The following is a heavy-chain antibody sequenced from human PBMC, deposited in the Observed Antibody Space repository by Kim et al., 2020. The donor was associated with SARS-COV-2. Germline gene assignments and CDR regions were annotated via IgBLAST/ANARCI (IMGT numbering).Heavy chain of an antibody. CDR3: ARDLDWILFDY. J-gene: IGHJ4*02. CDR1: GFTFSDFN. V-gene: IGHV3-74*01. CDR2: INDDGSDT. D-gene: IGHD3-9*01. Sequence: GGSLRLPCTASGFTFSDFNMHWVRQAPGKGLVWVARINDDGSDTRFADFAKGRFTISRDNAMNTLHLQMNSLRAEDTAVYYCARDLDWILFDYWGQGALVTVSS.